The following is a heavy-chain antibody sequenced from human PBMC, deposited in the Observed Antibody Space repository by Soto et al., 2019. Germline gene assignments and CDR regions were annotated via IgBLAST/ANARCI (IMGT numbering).Heavy chain of an antibody. V-gene: IGHV4-39*01. CDR1: GGSISSSSYY. CDR3: ARLAYSSSPEGWFDP. D-gene: IGHD6-6*01. J-gene: IGHJ5*02. Sequence: PSETLSLTCTVSGGSISSSSYYWGWIRQPPGKGLEWIGSIYYSGSTYYNPSLKSRVTISVDTSKNQFSLKLSSVTAADTAVYYCARLAYSSSPEGWFDPWGQGTLVTVS. CDR2: IYYSGST.